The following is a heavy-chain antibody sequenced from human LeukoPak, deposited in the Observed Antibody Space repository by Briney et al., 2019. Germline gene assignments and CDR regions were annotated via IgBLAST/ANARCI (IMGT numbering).Heavy chain of an antibody. CDR1: GFSLIGYD. V-gene: IGHV3-30*02. D-gene: IGHD5-12*01. Sequence: GGSLRLSCAESGFSLIGYDMQWARQAPGKGLEWVAFSRNGGYYAESVRGRFTISTDNSKNTLYLHMNSLRPGDTAMYYCAKDGQLAYWGQGTLVTVSS. CDR2: SRNGG. CDR3: AKDGQLAY. J-gene: IGHJ4*02.